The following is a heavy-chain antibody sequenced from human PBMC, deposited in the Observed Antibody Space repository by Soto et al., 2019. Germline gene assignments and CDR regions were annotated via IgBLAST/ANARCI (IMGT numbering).Heavy chain of an antibody. D-gene: IGHD2-2*03. CDR3: AKDMDIVVVPAAQGDYYGMDV. CDR2: IRSDGSRK. CDR1: GFTFSRYG. J-gene: IGHJ6*02. V-gene: IGHV3-43*01. Sequence: GGSLRLSCAASGFTFSRYGMHWVRQAPGKGLEWVAVIRSDGSRKYYADSVKGRFTISRDNSKNSLYLQMNSLRTEDTALYYCAKDMDIVVVPAAQGDYYGMDVWGQGTTVTVSS.